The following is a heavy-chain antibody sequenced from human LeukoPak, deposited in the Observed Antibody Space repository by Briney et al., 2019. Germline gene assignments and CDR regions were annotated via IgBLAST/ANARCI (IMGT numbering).Heavy chain of an antibody. CDR1: GGSLSGFI. J-gene: IGHJ4*02. CDR3: ARGAAARDY. D-gene: IGHD6-13*01. V-gene: IGHV4-34*01. CDR2: INHSGST. Sequence: LGALSLTCAVSGGSLSGFIRRCVRHTPREGLEWIGEINHSGSTNYNPSLKSRVTISVDTSKNQFSLKLSSVTAADTAVYYCARGAAARDYWGQGTLVTVSS.